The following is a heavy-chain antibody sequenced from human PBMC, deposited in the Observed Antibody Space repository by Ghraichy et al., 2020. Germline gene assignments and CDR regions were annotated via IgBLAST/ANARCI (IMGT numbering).Heavy chain of an antibody. CDR1: GFTFSSYA. V-gene: IGHV3-23*01. D-gene: IGHD6-6*01. CDR2: ISGSGGST. Sequence: GGSLRLSCAASGFTFSSYAMSWVRQAPGKGLEWVSAISGSGGSTYYADSVKGRFTISRDNSKNTLYLQMNSLRAEDMAVYYCAKDASRRYSSSSSDYWGQGTLVTVSS. J-gene: IGHJ4*02. CDR3: AKDASRRYSSSSSDY.